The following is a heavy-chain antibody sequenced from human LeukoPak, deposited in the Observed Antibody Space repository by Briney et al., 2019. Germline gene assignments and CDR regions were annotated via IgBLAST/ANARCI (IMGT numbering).Heavy chain of an antibody. CDR3: ARGSDYYGSGSYYNVLDY. D-gene: IGHD3-10*01. J-gene: IGHJ4*02. Sequence: SQTLSLTCTVSGGSISSGDYYWSWIRQPPGKGLEWIGYIYYSGSTYYNPSLKSRVTISVDTSKNQCSLKLSSVTAADTAVYYCARGSDYYGSGSYYNVLDYWGQGTLVTVSS. CDR1: GGSISSGDYY. CDR2: IYYSGST. V-gene: IGHV4-30-4*01.